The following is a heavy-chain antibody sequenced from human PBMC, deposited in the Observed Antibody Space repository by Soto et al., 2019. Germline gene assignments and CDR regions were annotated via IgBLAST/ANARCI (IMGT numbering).Heavy chain of an antibody. CDR1: GGSISSYY. CDR2: IYYSGVT. J-gene: IGHJ4*02. Sequence: SETLSLTCTVSGGSISSYYWSWIRQPPGKGLEWIGYIYYSGVTNYNPSFESRVTISVDTSKNQISLKLSSVTAADTAVYYCARLGDTGYYFDYWGQGTLVTVSS. CDR3: ARLGDTGYYFDY. V-gene: IGHV4-59*08.